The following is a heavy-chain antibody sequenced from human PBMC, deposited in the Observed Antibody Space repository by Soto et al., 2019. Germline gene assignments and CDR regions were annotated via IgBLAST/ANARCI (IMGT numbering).Heavy chain of an antibody. V-gene: IGHV4-31*03. CDR2: IYYSGST. CDR3: ARESRYYDILTGPPGTYYYYGMDV. J-gene: IGHJ6*02. Sequence: SETLSLTCTVSGGSISSGGYYWSWIRQHPGKGLEWIGYIYYSGSTYYNPSLKSRVTISVDTSKNQFSLKLSSVTAADTAVYYCARESRYYDILTGPPGTYYYYGMDVWGQGTTVTVSS. CDR1: GGSISSGGYY. D-gene: IGHD3-9*01.